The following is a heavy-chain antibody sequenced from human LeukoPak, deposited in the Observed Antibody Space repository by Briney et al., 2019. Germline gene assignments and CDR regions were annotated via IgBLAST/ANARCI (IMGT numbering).Heavy chain of an antibody. Sequence: LPGGSLRLSCAASGFTVSNNYMNWVRQAPGKGLEWVSVIYSGGSTHYADSVMGRFTISRDNSKNTVYLQMNSLRVEDTAVYYCARGSSGLSMDVWGKGTTVTVSS. CDR3: ARGSSGLSMDV. J-gene: IGHJ6*03. CDR2: IYSGGST. CDR1: GFTVSNNY. V-gene: IGHV3-53*01. D-gene: IGHD1-1*01.